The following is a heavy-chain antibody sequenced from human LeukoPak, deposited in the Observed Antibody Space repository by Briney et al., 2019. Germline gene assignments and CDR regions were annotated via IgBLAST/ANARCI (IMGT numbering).Heavy chain of an antibody. CDR1: GYTFTDSF. V-gene: IGHV1-2*06. CDR3: ARDLASTSNWEFDY. J-gene: IGHJ4*02. Sequence: GASVKVSWEASGYTFTDSFIHWVRQAPGQGPEWMGRMNAKSGVTMYAQTLQDRVTMTRDTSISTAYMELSRLTSDDTALYYCARDLASTSNWEFDYWGQGTLVTVSS. CDR2: MNAKSGVT. D-gene: IGHD7-27*01.